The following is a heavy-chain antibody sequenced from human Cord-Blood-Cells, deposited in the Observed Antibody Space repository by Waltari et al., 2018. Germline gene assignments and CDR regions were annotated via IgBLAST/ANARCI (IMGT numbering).Heavy chain of an antibody. V-gene: IGHV4-39*01. CDR3: ARHRGDFWSGYYDAFDI. Sequence: QLQLQESGPGLVKPSETPSLTCTVSGGSISSSSYYWGWIRQPPGKGMEWIGKIYYRGCTYYNPSLKSLVTISVDTSKNLFSLKLSSVTAADTAVYYCARHRGDFWSGYYDAFDIWGQGTMVTVSS. CDR2: IYYRGCT. CDR1: GGSISSSSYY. D-gene: IGHD3-3*01. J-gene: IGHJ3*02.